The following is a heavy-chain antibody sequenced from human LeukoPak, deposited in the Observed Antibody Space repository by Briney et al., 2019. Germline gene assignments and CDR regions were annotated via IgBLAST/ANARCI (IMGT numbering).Heavy chain of an antibody. D-gene: IGHD2-8*01. J-gene: IGHJ6*03. Sequence: PGGSLRLSCAVSGFTFSSYGMHWVRQAPGKGLEWVAFIRDDGSNKYYAESVKGRFTISRDNSKNTLSLQMNSLRAEDTAVYYCAKDRCSNGVGCYYYYMDVWGKGTTVTISS. V-gene: IGHV3-30*02. CDR3: AKDRCSNGVGCYYYYMDV. CDR1: GFTFSSYG. CDR2: IRDDGSNK.